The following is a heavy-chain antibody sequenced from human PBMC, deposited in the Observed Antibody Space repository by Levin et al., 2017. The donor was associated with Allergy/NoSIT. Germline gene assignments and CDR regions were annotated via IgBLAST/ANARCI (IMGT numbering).Heavy chain of an antibody. CDR3: ARDSGLSGYYDSSGYYQFDY. CDR2: IWYDGSNK. V-gene: IGHV3-33*01. D-gene: IGHD3-22*01. CDR1: GFTFSSYG. J-gene: IGHJ4*02. Sequence: GGSLRLSCAASGFTFSSYGMHWVRQAPGKGLEWVAVIWYDGSNKYYADSVKGRFTISRDNSKNTLYLQMNSLRAEETAVYYCARDSGLSGYYDSSGYYQFDYWGQGTLVTVSS.